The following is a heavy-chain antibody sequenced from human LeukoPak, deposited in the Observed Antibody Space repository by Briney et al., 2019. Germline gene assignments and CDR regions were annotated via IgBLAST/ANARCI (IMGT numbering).Heavy chain of an antibody. D-gene: IGHD3-10*01. CDR2: INHSGST. CDR3: ARGMSALYGSGSYVFDY. CDR1: GGSFSGYY. Sequence: SETLSLTCAVYGGSFSGYYWSWIRQPPGKGLEWIGEINHSGSTSYNPSLKSRVTISVDTSKNQFSLKLSSVTAADTAVYYCARGMSALYGSGSYVFDYWGQGTLVTVSS. V-gene: IGHV4-34*01. J-gene: IGHJ4*02.